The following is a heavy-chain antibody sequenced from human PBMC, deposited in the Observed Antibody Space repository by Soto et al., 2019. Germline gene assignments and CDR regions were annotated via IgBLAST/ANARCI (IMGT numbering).Heavy chain of an antibody. Sequence: SETLSLTCAVYGGSFSGYYWSWIRQPPGKGLEWIGEINHSGSTNYNPSLKSRVTISVDTSKNQFSLKLSSVTAADTAVYYCARGNGYYYDSSGPNWFDPWGQGTLVTVSS. CDR3: ARGNGYYYDSSGPNWFDP. V-gene: IGHV4-34*01. J-gene: IGHJ5*02. CDR2: INHSGST. D-gene: IGHD3-22*01. CDR1: GGSFSGYY.